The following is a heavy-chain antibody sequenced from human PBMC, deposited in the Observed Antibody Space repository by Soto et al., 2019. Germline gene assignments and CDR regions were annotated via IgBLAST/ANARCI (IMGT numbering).Heavy chain of an antibody. CDR3: ARLDGYNSFDF. J-gene: IGHJ4*02. V-gene: IGHV4-30-2*01. CDR2: IFHNGGT. D-gene: IGHD5-12*01. CDR1: GYSISSGGYY. Sequence: QIQLQESGSGLVKPSWTLSLTCAVSGYSISSGGYYWSWIRQPQGKGLEWIGYIFHNGGTYYNPSLESRVTISLDRSKNQFSLKVSTVTAADTALYYCARLDGYNSFDFWGQGTLVTVSS.